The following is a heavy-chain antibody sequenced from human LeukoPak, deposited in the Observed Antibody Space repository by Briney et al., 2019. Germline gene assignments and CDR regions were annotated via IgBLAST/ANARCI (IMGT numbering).Heavy chain of an antibody. CDR2: ISSSGDST. CDR1: GFTFSNYA. Sequence: PGGSLRLSCAASGFTFSNYAMSWVRQAPGKGLEWVSGISSSGDSTYYAGSVKGRFTISRDNSKNTVYLQMNSLRAEDTAVYYCAKGTEVSTLLLFDYWGRGALVTASS. J-gene: IGHJ4*02. CDR3: AKGTEVSTLLLFDY. V-gene: IGHV3-23*01. D-gene: IGHD5/OR15-5a*01.